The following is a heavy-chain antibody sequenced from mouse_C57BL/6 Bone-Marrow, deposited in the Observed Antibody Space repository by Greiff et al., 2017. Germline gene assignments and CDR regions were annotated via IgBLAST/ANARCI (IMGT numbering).Heavy chain of an antibody. D-gene: IGHD1-1*01. V-gene: IGHV3-6*01. CDR3: AREDGSSYAYFDV. CDR1: GYSITSGYY. Sequence: ESGPGLVKPSQSLSLTCSVTGYSITSGYYWNWIRQFPGNKLEWMGYISYDGSNNYNPSLKNRISITRDTSKNQFFLKLNSVTTEDTATYYCAREDGSSYAYFDVWGTGTTVTVSS. CDR2: ISYDGSN. J-gene: IGHJ1*03.